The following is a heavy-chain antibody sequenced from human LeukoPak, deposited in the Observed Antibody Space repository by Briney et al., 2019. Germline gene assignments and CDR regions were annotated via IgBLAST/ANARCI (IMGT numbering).Heavy chain of an antibody. D-gene: IGHD4-17*01. V-gene: IGHV4-59*12. CDR2: LYYSGST. J-gene: IGHJ4*02. CDR3: ARDGDYDPHLGY. CDR1: GGSISTYY. Sequence: SETLSLTCTVSGGSISTYYWSWIRQPPGKGLEWIGYLYYSGSTNYNPSLKSRVTISVDTSKNQFSLKLSSVTAADTAVYYCARDGDYDPHLGYWGQGTLVTVSS.